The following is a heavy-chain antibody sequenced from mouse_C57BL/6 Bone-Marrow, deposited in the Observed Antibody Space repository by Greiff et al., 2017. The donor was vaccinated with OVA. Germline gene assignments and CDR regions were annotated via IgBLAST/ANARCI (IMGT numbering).Heavy chain of an antibody. CDR1: GFSFTTYA. CDR3: VGLYYVSPLYAMDY. Sequence: EVQLVESGGGLVQPKGSLKLSCAASGFSFTTYAMNWVRQAPGQGLEWVARIRSKSNNYATYYADSVKDRFTISRDDAESILYLQMNNLKTEDTAMYYCVGLYYVSPLYAMDYWGQGTSVTVSS. J-gene: IGHJ4*01. D-gene: IGHD1-1*01. CDR2: IRSKSNNYAT. V-gene: IGHV10-1*01.